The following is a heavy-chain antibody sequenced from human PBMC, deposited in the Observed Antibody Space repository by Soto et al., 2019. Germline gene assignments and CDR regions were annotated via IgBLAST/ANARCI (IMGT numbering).Heavy chain of an antibody. CDR1: GGTFSSYA. D-gene: IGHD6-13*01. V-gene: IGHV1-69*01. CDR3: ARGRIAAAGTYFYYGMDV. J-gene: IGHJ6*02. CDR2: VIPIFGTA. Sequence: GPQVKVSCKASGGTFSSYAISWVRQAPGQGLEWMGGVIPIFGTANYAQKFQGRVTITADESTSTAYMELSSLRSEDTAVYYCARGRIAAAGTYFYYGMDVWGQGTTVTVSS.